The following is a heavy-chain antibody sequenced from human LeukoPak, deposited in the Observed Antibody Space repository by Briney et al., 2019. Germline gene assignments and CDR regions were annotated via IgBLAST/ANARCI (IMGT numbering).Heavy chain of an antibody. J-gene: IGHJ4*02. D-gene: IGHD6-19*01. CDR2: TYYRSGWNT. CDR1: RDSVSSNSAA. V-gene: IGHV6-1*01. CDR3: ARDVGRGWSSFDF. Sequence: SQTLSLTCAISRDSVSSNSAAWNWIRQSPSRGLEWLGRTYYRSGWNTDYAVSVNSRITINPDTSKNHFSLHLNSVTPEDTAVYYCARDVGRGWSSFDFWGQGTLVTVSS.